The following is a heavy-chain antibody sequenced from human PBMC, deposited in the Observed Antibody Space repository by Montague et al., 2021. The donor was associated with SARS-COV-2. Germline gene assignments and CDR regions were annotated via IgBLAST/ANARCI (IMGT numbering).Heavy chain of an antibody. D-gene: IGHD5-18*01. CDR3: ANALDSYGFYFDY. CDR2: ISYDGSKK. Sequence: SLRLSCAASGFTFSSYAMRWVRQAPGKGLEWVADISYDGSKKYYADSVKGRFTISRDNSKNTLYLQMNSLRAEDTAVYYCANALDSYGFYFDYWGQGTPVTVSS. J-gene: IGHJ4*02. V-gene: IGHV3-30*18. CDR1: GFTFSSYA.